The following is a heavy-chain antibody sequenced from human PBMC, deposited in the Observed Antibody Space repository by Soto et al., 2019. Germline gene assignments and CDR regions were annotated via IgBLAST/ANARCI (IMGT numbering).Heavy chain of an antibody. Sequence: QVQLQESGPGLVKPSQTLSLTCIVSGGSISSDDSYWSWIRQPPGKGLEWIGHIYYSGSTYYNPSLKSRVIISVDTSKNQFSLKLSFVTAADTAVYYCARDGLPSGGLDVWGQGTTVTVSS. J-gene: IGHJ6*02. CDR1: GGSISSDDSY. CDR2: IYYSGST. D-gene: IGHD3-16*01. V-gene: IGHV4-30-4*08. CDR3: ARDGLPSGGLDV.